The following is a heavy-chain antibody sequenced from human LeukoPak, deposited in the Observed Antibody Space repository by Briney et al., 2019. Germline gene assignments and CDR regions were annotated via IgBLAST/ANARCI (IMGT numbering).Heavy chain of an antibody. CDR3: AKDKYSSGWYGYFDY. CDR1: GFTFDDYA. Sequence: PGGSLRLSCAASGFTFDDYAMHWVRQAPGKGLEWVSGISWNSGSIGYADSVKGRFTISRDNAKNSLYLQMNSLRAEDTALYYCAKDKYSSGWYGYFDYWGQGTLVTVSS. CDR2: ISWNSGSI. J-gene: IGHJ4*02. V-gene: IGHV3-9*01. D-gene: IGHD6-19*01.